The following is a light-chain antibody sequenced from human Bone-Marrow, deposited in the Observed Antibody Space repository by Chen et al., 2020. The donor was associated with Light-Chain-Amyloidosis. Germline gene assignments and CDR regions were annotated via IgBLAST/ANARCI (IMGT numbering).Light chain of an antibody. CDR3: QQYNNWPGT. CDR2: GAS. Sequence: ETVMTQSPATLSVSPGERATLSCRASQSVNTNLAWYQQKPGQGPRLLIYGASTRATGIPARFSASGSGTELTLTISSLQSEDFAVYYCQQYNNWPGTFGQGTKVEIK. V-gene: IGKV3-15*01. J-gene: IGKJ1*01. CDR1: QSVNTN.